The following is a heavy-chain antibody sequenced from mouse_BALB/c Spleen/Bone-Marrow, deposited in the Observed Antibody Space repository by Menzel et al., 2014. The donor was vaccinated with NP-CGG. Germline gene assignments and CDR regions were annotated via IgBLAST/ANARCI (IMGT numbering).Heavy chain of an antibody. D-gene: IGHD3-3*01. CDR1: GFTFNTYA. Sequence: EVQLVESGGGLVQPKGSLKLSCAASGFTFNTYAMNWVRQAPGKGLEWVARIRSKSNNYATYYADSVKDRFTISRDDSQSMLYLQMNNLKTEDTAMYYCVRGRYAMDYWSQGTSVTVSS. CDR3: VRGRYAMDY. CDR2: IRSKSNNYAT. V-gene: IGHV10-1*02. J-gene: IGHJ4*01.